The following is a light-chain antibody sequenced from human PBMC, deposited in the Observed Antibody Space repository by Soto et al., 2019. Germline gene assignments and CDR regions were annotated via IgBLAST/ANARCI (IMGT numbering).Light chain of an antibody. CDR2: KAS. V-gene: IGKV1-5*03. Sequence: DIQMTQSPSTLSASVGDRVTITCRASQSISSWLAWYQQKPGKAPKLLIYKASSLESGVPSSFSGSGSGTEFTLTSSSLQPDDFATYYCQQSFTFGPGTKVDI. J-gene: IGKJ3*01. CDR3: QQSFT. CDR1: QSISSW.